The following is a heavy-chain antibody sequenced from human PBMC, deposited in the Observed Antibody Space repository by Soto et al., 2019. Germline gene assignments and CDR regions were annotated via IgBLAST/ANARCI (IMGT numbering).Heavy chain of an antibody. CDR2: IWYDGSNK. Sequence: QVQLVESGGGVVQPGRSLRLSCAASGFTFSSYGMHWVRQAPGKGLEWVAVIWYDGSNKYYADSVKGRFTISRDNSKNTLYLQMNSLRAEETAVYYCARERGSSSDYWGQGTLVTVSS. D-gene: IGHD2-15*01. CDR1: GFTFSSYG. V-gene: IGHV3-33*01. J-gene: IGHJ4*02. CDR3: ARERGSSSDY.